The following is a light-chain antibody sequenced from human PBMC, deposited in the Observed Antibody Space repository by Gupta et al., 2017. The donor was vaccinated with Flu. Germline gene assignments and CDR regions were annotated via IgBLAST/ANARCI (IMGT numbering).Light chain of an antibody. CDR2: WAS. V-gene: IGKV4-1*01. CDR1: QSVLYSSNNKNY. Sequence: XXVXTXXXXSXXVSLGEXATINCKSSQSVLYSSNNKNYLAWYQQKPGQPPKLLIYWASTRESGVPDRFSGSGSGTDFTLTISSLQAEDVAVYYCQQYYSTPLTFGGGTKVEIK. J-gene: IGKJ4*01. CDR3: QQYYSTPLT.